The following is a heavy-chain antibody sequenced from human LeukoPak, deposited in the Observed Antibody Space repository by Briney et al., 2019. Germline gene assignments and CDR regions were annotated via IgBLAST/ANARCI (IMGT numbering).Heavy chain of an antibody. J-gene: IGHJ4*02. V-gene: IGHV3-48*03. CDR3: ARGGTYYNGSVWFSCDY. CDR2: ISSSGSTI. D-gene: IGHD3-22*01. Sequence: GGSLRLSCAASGFTFSTYEMNWVRQAPGKGLEWVSYISSSGSTIYYADSVKGRFTISRDNAKNSLYLQMNSLRAEDTAVYYCARGGTYYNGSVWFSCDYWGQGTLVTVSS. CDR1: GFTFSTYE.